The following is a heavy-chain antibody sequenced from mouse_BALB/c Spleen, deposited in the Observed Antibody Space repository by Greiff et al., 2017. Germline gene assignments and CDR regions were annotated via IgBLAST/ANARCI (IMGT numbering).Heavy chain of an antibody. CDR3: ARWDYRYDVGY. CDR2: IHPSDSET. V-gene: IGHV1-61*01. J-gene: IGHJ2*01. CDR1: GYSFPTYW. D-gene: IGHD2-14*01. Sequence: VQLQQPGAELVRPGASVKLSCESSGYSFPTYWMTLVKQRPGQGLEWIGMIHPSDSETRFNQKFKDKATLTVDKSSSTAYMQLSSPTSEDSAVYYCARWDYRYDVGYWGQGTTLTVSS.